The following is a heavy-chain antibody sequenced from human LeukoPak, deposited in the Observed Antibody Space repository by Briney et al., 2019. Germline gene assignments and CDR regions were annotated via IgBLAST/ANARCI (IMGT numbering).Heavy chain of an antibody. J-gene: IGHJ4*02. CDR2: ITGGGDTT. D-gene: IGHD2-15*01. CDR1: GFTFNSYA. CDR3: AKERSEVVVAATNY. Sequence: PGGSLRLSCAASGFTFNSYAMTWVRQAPGKGLEWVSSITGGGDTTYYADSVRGRFTISRDNSKNTLSLQTNSLRAEDTAVYYCAKERSEVVVAATNYWGQGTLVTVSS. V-gene: IGHV3-23*01.